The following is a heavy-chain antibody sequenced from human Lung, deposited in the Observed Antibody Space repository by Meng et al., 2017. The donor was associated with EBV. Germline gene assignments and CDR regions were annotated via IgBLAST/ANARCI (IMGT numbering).Heavy chain of an antibody. D-gene: IGHD1-1*01. J-gene: IGHJ5*02. CDR3: ARGRYELIWGLFDP. CDR2: INPNTGGT. Sequence: QVQLMQSGAEVKKPGASVKVSCKASGYTFTGYYIHWVRQAPGQGLEWMGWINPNTGGTKYAQKFQGWVTLTRDTSISTAYMELSRLRSDDTAAYYCARGRYELIWGLFDPWGQGTLVTVSS. CDR1: GYTFTGYY. V-gene: IGHV1-2*04.